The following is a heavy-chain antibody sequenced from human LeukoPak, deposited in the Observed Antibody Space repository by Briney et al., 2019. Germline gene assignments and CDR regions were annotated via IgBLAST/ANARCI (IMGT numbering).Heavy chain of an antibody. D-gene: IGHD2-21*02. V-gene: IGHV1-69*13. CDR1: GGNLISYA. J-gene: IGHJ5*02. CDR2: IIPIFGTA. CDR3: ARLPDRAYCGGDCYPIWFDP. Sequence: SVKVSCKASGGNLISYAISWGRQAPGQGLEWMGGIIPIFGTANYAQKYQGRVTITADESTSTAYMELSSLRSEDTAVYYCARLPDRAYCGGDCYPIWFDPWGQGTLVTVSS.